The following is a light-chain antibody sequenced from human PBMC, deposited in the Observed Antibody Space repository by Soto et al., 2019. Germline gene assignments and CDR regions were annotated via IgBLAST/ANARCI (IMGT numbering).Light chain of an antibody. CDR1: QSVSSY. CDR2: DAS. CDR3: QQEGLT. Sequence: EIVLTQSPATLSLSPGERATLSCRASQSVSSYLAWYQQKPGQAPRLLIYDASNRATGIPARFSGSVSGTDFTLTISILEPEDFAVYYFQQEGLTFGCGTQVEMK. J-gene: IGKJ4*01. V-gene: IGKV3-11*01.